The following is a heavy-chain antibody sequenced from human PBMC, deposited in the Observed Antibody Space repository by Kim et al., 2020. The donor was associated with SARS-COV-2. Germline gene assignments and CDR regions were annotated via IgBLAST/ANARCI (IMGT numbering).Heavy chain of an antibody. CDR2: INTGRGNT. J-gene: IGHJ4*02. CDR3: ARELSPSGDSCYSH. Sequence: ASVKVSCKGSGYTFTNYAIHWVRQAPGQRLEWMAWINTGRGNTKYSQNFQGRVTIIGETPANTVYMQLSSLRSEDTAIYYCARELSPSGDSCYSHWGQGTLVTVSS. D-gene: IGHD2-15*01. V-gene: IGHV1-3*04. CDR1: GYTFTNYA.